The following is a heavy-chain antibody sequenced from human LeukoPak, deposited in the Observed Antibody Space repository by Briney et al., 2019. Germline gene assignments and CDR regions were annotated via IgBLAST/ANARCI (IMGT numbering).Heavy chain of an antibody. V-gene: IGHV3-48*01. D-gene: IGHD5-24*01. CDR1: GFTFSTYS. Sequence: GGSLRLSCAASGFTFSTYSMNWVRQAPGKGLEWVSYISSGSSTIYYADSVKGRFTISRDNAKNSLYLQMNSLRAEDTAVYYCARGGAGRWLQLVRFYDYWGQGTLVTVSS. CDR2: ISSGSSTI. CDR3: ARGGAGRWLQLVRFYDY. J-gene: IGHJ4*02.